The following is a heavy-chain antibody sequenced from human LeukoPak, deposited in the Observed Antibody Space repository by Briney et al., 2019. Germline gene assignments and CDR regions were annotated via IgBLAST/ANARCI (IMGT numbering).Heavy chain of an antibody. CDR3: ARSVEEGYCSETSCYAGY. J-gene: IGHJ4*02. Sequence: GGSLRLSCVASGFTFTNYWMTWVRQAPGKGLEWVANIKQGQSEKWYVASVKGRFTVSRDSAKNSMYLQMNSLRAEDTAIYYCARSVEEGYCSETSCYAGYWGRGTLVTVSS. D-gene: IGHD2-2*01. CDR2: IKQGQSEK. CDR1: GFTFTNYW. V-gene: IGHV3-7*03.